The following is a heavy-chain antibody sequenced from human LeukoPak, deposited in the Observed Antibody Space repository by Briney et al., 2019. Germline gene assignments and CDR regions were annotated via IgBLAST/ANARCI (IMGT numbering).Heavy chain of an antibody. Sequence: PGGSLRLSCAASRFTFSTYARHWVRQAPGKGLEWVAVISYDGSNRYYADSVKGRFTISRDNSKNTLYLQMNRLRAEDTAMYYCASGLDSGNYLGYSDYWGQGTLVTVSS. CDR1: RFTFSTYA. CDR2: ISYDGSNR. D-gene: IGHD5-12*01. J-gene: IGHJ4*02. CDR3: ASGLDSGNYLGYSDY. V-gene: IGHV3-30-3*01.